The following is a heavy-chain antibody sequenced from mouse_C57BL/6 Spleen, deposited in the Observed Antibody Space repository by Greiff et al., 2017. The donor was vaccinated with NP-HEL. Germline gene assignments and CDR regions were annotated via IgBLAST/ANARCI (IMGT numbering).Heavy chain of an antibody. CDR3: ARDYGSSYEVYFDV. D-gene: IGHD1-1*01. CDR1: GYTFTSYW. J-gene: IGHJ1*03. V-gene: IGHV1-59*01. CDR2: IDPSDSYT. Sequence: VQLQQSGAELVRPGTSVKLSCKASGYTFTSYWMHWVKQRPGQGLEWIGVIDPSDSYTNYNQKFKGKATLTVDTSSSTAYMQLSSLTSADSAVYYCARDYGSSYEVYFDVSGTGTTVTVSS.